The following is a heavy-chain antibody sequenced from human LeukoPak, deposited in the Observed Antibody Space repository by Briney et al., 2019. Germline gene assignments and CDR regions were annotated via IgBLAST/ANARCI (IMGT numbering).Heavy chain of an antibody. CDR1: GGSISSGDYY. Sequence: SETLSLTCTVSGGSISSGDYYWSWIRQPPGKGLEWIGYMYHSGSTYYNPSLKSRVTISLDKSKNQFSLKLTSVTAADTAVYYCARYPFDWYFDLWGRGTLVTVSS. CDR2: MYHSGST. V-gene: IGHV4-30-2*01. CDR3: ARYPFDWYFDL. J-gene: IGHJ2*01.